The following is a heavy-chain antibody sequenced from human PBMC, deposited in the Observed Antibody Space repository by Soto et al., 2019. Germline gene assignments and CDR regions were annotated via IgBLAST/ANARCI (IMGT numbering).Heavy chain of an antibody. V-gene: IGHV3-13*04. Sequence: EVQLVESGGGLVQPGGSLRLSCAASGFTFSSYDMHWVRQATGKGLEWVSAIGTAGDTYYPGSVKGRFTISRENAKNSLYLQMNSLRAGDTAVYYCARGRDGYNYASYGMDVWGHGTTVTVSS. CDR3: ARGRDGYNYASYGMDV. D-gene: IGHD5-12*01. J-gene: IGHJ6*02. CDR1: GFTFSSYD. CDR2: IGTAGDT.